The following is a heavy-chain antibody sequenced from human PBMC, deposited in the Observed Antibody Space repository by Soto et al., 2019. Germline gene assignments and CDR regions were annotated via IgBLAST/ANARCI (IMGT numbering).Heavy chain of an antibody. J-gene: IGHJ2*01. CDR2: ISHSGSA. Sequence: QVQVQESGPGLVKPSGTLSLTCAVSGASISSKNWWNWVRQPPGKGLEWIGEISHSGSANYNPSLKSRVTMSVDKSKNQFSLHLTSVTAADTAVYYCERDISVNTKWSFDLCGRGTLVTV. D-gene: IGHD1-26*01. CDR3: ERDISVNTKWSFDL. CDR1: GASISSKNW. V-gene: IGHV4-4*02.